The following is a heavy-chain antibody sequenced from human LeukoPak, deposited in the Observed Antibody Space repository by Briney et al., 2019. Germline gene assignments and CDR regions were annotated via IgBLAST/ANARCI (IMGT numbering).Heavy chain of an antibody. V-gene: IGHV4-39*07. CDR1: GGSITTSSYY. J-gene: IGHJ4*02. CDR3: AREARNYYDSSGYYYVDY. CDR2: IHYSGST. D-gene: IGHD3-22*01. Sequence: PSETLSLTCTVSGGSITTSSYYWGWIRQPTGKGLEWIGSIHYSGSTYYNPSLKSRVTMSVDTSKNQFSLKLSSVTAADTAVYYCAREARNYYDSSGYYYVDYWGQGTLVTVSS.